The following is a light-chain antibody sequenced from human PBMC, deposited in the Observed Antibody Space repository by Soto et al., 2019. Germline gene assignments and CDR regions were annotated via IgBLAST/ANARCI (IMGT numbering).Light chain of an antibody. J-gene: IGKJ4*01. CDR1: QGISSY. V-gene: IGKV3-11*01. CDR2: DAS. Sequence: EIVLTQSPATLSLSPGEVATLSCRASQGISSYLAWYQQKPGQAPRLLIYDASNRATGIPARFSGSGSGTEFTLTISSLQSEDFAVYFCQQYNNWPPLTFGGGTKVEIK. CDR3: QQYNNWPPLT.